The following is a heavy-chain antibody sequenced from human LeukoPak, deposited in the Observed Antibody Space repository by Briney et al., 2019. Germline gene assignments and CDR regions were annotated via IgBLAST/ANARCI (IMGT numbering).Heavy chain of an antibody. CDR2: INPSGGST. CDR3: ARATLHDFYFNY. CDR1: GYTFINYY. V-gene: IGHV1-46*01. D-gene: IGHD1-1*01. J-gene: IGHJ4*02. Sequence: ASVKVSCKASGYTFINYYMHWVRQAPGQGPEWMGIINPSGGSTGYAQKFQGRVTLTRDTTTSTVYMELNSLRSEDTAVYYCARATLHDFYFNYWGQGTLVTVSS.